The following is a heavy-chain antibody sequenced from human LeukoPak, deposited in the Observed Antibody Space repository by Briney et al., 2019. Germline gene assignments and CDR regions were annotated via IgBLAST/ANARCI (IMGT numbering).Heavy chain of an antibody. CDR2: IKQDGREE. V-gene: IGHV3-7*01. D-gene: IGHD3-10*02. J-gene: IGHJ6*04. CDR3: AELGITMIGGV. CDR1: GVNFSSYW. Sequence: GGSLRLSCAVSGVNFSSYWMSWVRQAPGKGLEWVANIKQDGREEYYVDSVKGRFTISRDNAKNSLYLQMNSLRAEDTAVYYCAELGITMIGGVWGKGATVTISS.